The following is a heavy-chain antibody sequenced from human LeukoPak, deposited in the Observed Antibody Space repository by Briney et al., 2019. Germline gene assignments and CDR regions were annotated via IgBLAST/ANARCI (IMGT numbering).Heavy chain of an antibody. V-gene: IGHV3-23*01. CDR2: ISATGANT. D-gene: IGHD6-13*01. Sequence: GGSLRLSCAASGFTFSSYGMSWVRQAPGKGLEWVSTISATGANTYYADPVKGRFTISRDNSKSTLYLQMNSLRVEDAAVYYCAKRRYDTSSLDWFDPWGQGTLVTVSS. CDR3: AKRRYDTSSLDWFDP. J-gene: IGHJ5*02. CDR1: GFTFSSYG.